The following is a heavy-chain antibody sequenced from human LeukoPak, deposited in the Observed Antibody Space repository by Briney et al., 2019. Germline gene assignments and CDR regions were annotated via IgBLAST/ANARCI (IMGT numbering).Heavy chain of an antibody. J-gene: IGHJ4*02. Sequence: IPSETLSLTCAVYGGSFSGYYWSWIRQPPGKGLEWIGEINHSGSTNYYPSLKSRVTIPVDTSKNQFSLKLSSVTAADTAVYYCARTQTYYDFWSGYSPFDYWGQGTLVTVSS. D-gene: IGHD3-3*01. CDR2: INHSGST. CDR1: GGSFSGYY. V-gene: IGHV4-34*01. CDR3: ARTQTYYDFWSGYSPFDY.